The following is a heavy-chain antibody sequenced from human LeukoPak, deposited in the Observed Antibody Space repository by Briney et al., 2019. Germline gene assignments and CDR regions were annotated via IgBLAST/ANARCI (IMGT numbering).Heavy chain of an antibody. CDR2: ISYDGSNK. CDR3: AREGDGYFDWLLSSPRPFDY. D-gene: IGHD3-9*01. J-gene: IGHJ4*02. V-gene: IGHV3-30*04. CDR1: GFTFSSYA. Sequence: GRSLRLSCAASGFTFSSYAMHWVRQAPGKGLEWVAVISYDGSNKYYADSVKGRFTISRDNSKNTLYLQMNSLRAEDTAVYYCAREGDGYFDWLLSSPRPFDYWGQGNLVTVSS.